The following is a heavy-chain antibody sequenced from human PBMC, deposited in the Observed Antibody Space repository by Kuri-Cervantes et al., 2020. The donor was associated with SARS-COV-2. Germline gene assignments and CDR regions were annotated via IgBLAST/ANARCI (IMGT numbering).Heavy chain of an antibody. CDR1: GFTFSSYG. Sequence: GESLKISCAASGFTFSSYGMHWVRQVPGKGLEWVAFIRYDGSNKYYADSVKGRFTISRDNSKNTLYLQMNSLRAEDTAVYYCAKDRRMVGATRWFDPWGQGTLVTVSS. D-gene: IGHD1-26*01. CDR3: AKDRRMVGATRWFDP. CDR2: IRYDGSNK. J-gene: IGHJ5*02. V-gene: IGHV3-30*02.